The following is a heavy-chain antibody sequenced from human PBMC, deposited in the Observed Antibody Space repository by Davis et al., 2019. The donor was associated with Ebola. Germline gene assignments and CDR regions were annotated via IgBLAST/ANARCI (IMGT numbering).Heavy chain of an antibody. Sequence: PGGSLRLSCAASGFTFSSYDMHWVRQATGKGLEWVSALGTAGDTYYPGSVKGRFTISRENAKNSLYLQMNSLRAEDTAVYYCARSFYGSGSFDYWGQGTLVTVSS. D-gene: IGHD3-10*01. CDR2: LGTAGDT. J-gene: IGHJ4*02. V-gene: IGHV3-13*01. CDR1: GFTFSSYD. CDR3: ARSFYGSGSFDY.